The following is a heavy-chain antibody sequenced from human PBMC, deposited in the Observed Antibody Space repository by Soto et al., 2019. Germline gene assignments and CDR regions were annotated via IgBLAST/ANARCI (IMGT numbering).Heavy chain of an antibody. Sequence: QITLKESGPALLKPTQTLMLTCSFSGFSLDTTGMGVGWVRQAPGKALEWLANIYWHDDKRYNPSLEGRVTISKDTSKNQVVLTMTNMDPEDTGTYYCARACNWTYMWGQGTLVTASS. J-gene: IGHJ4*02. V-gene: IGHV2-5*01. CDR2: IYWHDDK. CDR1: GFSLDTTGMG. D-gene: IGHD2-15*01. CDR3: ARACNWTYM.